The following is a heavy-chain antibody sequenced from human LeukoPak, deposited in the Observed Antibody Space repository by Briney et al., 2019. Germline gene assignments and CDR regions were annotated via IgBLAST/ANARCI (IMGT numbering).Heavy chain of an antibody. D-gene: IGHD5-18*01. V-gene: IGHV1-69*02. CDR2: IIPIVDIP. CDR1: GGTFSDYT. CDR3: ASLPVDTSMVSDY. Sequence: SVKVSCKASGGTFSDYTINWVRQAPGHGLDWMGRIIPIVDIPNYAQKFQGRVTITADKSTSTAYMELSSLRSEDTAVYYCASLPVDTSMVSDYWGQGTLVTVSS. J-gene: IGHJ4*02.